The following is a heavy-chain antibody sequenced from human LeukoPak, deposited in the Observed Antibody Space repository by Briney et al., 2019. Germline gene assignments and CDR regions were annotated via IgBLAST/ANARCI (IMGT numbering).Heavy chain of an antibody. V-gene: IGHV3-20*04. Sequence: GGSLRLSCAASGFSFDDYGMSWVRQAPGKGLEWVSCINWNGGSRGYAESVKGRFTISRDNAKKSLYLQMNSLRAEDTALYYCAREGIDLYYDSSAYYFDNWGQGTLVTVSS. CDR2: INWNGGSR. CDR1: GFSFDDYG. CDR3: AREGIDLYYDSSAYYFDN. J-gene: IGHJ4*02. D-gene: IGHD3-22*01.